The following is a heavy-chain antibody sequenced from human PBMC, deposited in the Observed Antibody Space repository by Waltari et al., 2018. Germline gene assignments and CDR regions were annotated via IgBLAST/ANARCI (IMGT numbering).Heavy chain of an antibody. D-gene: IGHD3-3*01. CDR1: GFNFDGSP. CDR3: AKDAFGNSLGGVFDF. Sequence: EVHLAESGGGLVQPGRSLRISCVASGFNFDGSPMHWVRQEPGKGLEWLSGINWSSSNIGYADSVKGRFTISRDNAKNSLYLQINSLRTEDTAFYYCAKDAFGNSLGGVFDFWGQGTLVTVSS. J-gene: IGHJ4*02. V-gene: IGHV3-9*01. CDR2: INWSSSNI.